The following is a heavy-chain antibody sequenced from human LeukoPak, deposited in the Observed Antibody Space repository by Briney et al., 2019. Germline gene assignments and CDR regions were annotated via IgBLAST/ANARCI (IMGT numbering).Heavy chain of an antibody. CDR2: IYTSGST. D-gene: IGHD6-13*01. J-gene: IGHJ5*02. Sequence: SETLSLTCTVSGGSISSYYWSWIRQPAGKGLEWIGRIYTSGSTNYNPSLKSRVTMSVDTSKNQFSLKLSSVTAADTAVYFCAGDIAAVNIPGSRLDPWGQGTLVTVSS. V-gene: IGHV4-4*07. CDR3: AGDIAAVNIPGSRLDP. CDR1: GGSISSYY.